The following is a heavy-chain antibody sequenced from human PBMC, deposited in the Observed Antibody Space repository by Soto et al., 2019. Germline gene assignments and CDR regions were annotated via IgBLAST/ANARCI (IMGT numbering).Heavy chain of an antibody. Sequence: QVQLVQSGAEVREPGASVKVSCKASGYSFTSLDINWVRQTAGQGLEWMGWMQPSTGRTGYAQKFQGRVTMTRDTSITTADMELTTLTSDDTAFYSCARGVSAGVEYWGQGTLVTVSP. CDR1: GYSFTSLD. V-gene: IGHV1-8*01. CDR3: ARGVSAGVEY. J-gene: IGHJ4*02. CDR2: MQPSTGRT. D-gene: IGHD1-26*01.